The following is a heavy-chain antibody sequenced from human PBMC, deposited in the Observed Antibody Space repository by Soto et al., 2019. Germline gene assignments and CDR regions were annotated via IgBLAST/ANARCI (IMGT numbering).Heavy chain of an antibody. D-gene: IGHD2-8*01. J-gene: IGHJ4*02. CDR3: ATSRRYCTNGVCYMVGYSDY. CDR1: GYTLTELS. CDR2: FDPEDGET. V-gene: IGHV1-24*01. Sequence: ASVKVSCKVSGYTLTELSMHWVRQAPGKGLEWMGGFDPEDGETIYAQKFQGRVTMTEDTSTDTAYMELSSLRSEDTAVYYCATSRRYCTNGVCYMVGYSDYWGQGTLVTVSS.